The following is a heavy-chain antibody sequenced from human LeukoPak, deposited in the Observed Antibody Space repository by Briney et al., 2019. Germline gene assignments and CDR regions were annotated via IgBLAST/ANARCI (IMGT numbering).Heavy chain of an antibody. D-gene: IGHD3-3*01. CDR1: GGSISSYY. V-gene: IGHV4-59*10. Sequence: SETLSLTCAVSGGSISSYYWSWIRQPAGKGLEWIGRIYTSGSTNYNPSLKSRVTISVDTSKNQFSLKLSSVTAADTAVYYCARRGWDYDFWSGYCDAFDIWGQGTMVTVSS. CDR3: ARRGWDYDFWSGYCDAFDI. CDR2: IYTSGST. J-gene: IGHJ3*02.